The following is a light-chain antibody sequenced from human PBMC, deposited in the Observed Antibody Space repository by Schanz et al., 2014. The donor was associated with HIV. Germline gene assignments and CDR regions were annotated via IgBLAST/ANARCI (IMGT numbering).Light chain of an antibody. CDR3: GSYTSSNTPWM. Sequence: QSALTQPASVSGSPGQSITISCTGTSSDVGGYNYVSWYQQHPGKAPKLMIYDVSNRPSGVSNRFSASKSGNTASLTISGLQAEDEADYYCGSYTSSNTPWMFGGGTKVTVL. J-gene: IGLJ3*02. CDR1: SSDVGGYNY. V-gene: IGLV2-14*01. CDR2: DVS.